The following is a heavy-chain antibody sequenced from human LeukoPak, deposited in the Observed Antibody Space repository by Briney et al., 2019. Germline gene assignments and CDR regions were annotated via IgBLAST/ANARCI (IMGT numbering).Heavy chain of an antibody. Sequence: PSQTLSLTCTVSGGSISSGGYYWSWIRQHPGKGLEWIGYIYYSGSTNYNPSLKSRLTISVDTSKNQFSLKLSSVTAADTAVYYCARLGDSSGYYYSWYFDLWGRGTLVTVSS. CDR1: GGSISSGGYY. V-gene: IGHV4-31*03. J-gene: IGHJ2*01. CDR2: IYYSGST. CDR3: ARLGDSSGYYYSWYFDL. D-gene: IGHD3-22*01.